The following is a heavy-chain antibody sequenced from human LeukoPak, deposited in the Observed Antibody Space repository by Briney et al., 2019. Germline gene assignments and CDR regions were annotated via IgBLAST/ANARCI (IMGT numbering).Heavy chain of an antibody. CDR2: ISGSGGST. Sequence: GGSLRLSCAASEFTFSSYAMSWVRQAPRKGLEWVSSISGSGGSTKYADSVKGRFTISRDKSKNTLFLQMNSLRAEDTAVYYCAKTLTDYTTSWYPVGDWGQGTLVTVSS. CDR3: AKTLTDYTTSWYPVGD. J-gene: IGHJ4*02. CDR1: EFTFSSYA. V-gene: IGHV3-23*01. D-gene: IGHD6-13*01.